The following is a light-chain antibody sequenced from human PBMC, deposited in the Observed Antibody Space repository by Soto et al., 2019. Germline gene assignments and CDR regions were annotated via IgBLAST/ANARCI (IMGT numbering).Light chain of an antibody. V-gene: IGKV2-28*01. J-gene: IGKJ2*01. Sequence: VMTQSPLSLTVTTGEPASISCRSSQRLLQSNGDNYLDWYLQKPGQSPQLLIYLGFNRASGVTGRFNGSGSVKDFKLNISRVEDEDVGVYYCMHALRTPYTFGKVTKLEIK. CDR1: QRLLQSNGDNY. CDR2: LGF. CDR3: MHALRTPYT.